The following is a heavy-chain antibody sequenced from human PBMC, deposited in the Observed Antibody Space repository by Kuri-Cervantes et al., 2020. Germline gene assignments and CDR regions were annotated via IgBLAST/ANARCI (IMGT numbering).Heavy chain of an antibody. Sequence: ETLSLTCAASGFTFSDYWMSWVRQTPGKGLEWAATIKYDGSEKLYVDSVKGRFTISRDNAKNSLSLQMDSLRAEDTALYYCARPDYWGQGILVTVSS. V-gene: IGHV3-7*01. CDR3: ARPDY. CDR2: IKYDGSEK. J-gene: IGHJ4*02. CDR1: GFTFSDYW.